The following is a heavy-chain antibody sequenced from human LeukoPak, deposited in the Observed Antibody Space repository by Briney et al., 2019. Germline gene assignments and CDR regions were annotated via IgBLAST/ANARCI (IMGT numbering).Heavy chain of an antibody. CDR1: GGSIISYY. Sequence: SETLSLTCTVSGGSIISYYWSWIRQPPGKGLEWIGSIYYSGSTYYNPSLKSRVTISVDTSKNQFSLKLSSVTAADTAVYYCARAIPYDSSGYYFRWTHFDYWGQGTLVTVSS. CDR3: ARAIPYDSSGYYFRWTHFDY. CDR2: IYYSGST. J-gene: IGHJ4*02. D-gene: IGHD3-22*01. V-gene: IGHV4-59*12.